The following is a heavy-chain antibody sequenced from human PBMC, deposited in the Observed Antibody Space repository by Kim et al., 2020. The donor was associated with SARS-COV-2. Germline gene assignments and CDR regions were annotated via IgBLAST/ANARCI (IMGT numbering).Heavy chain of an antibody. D-gene: IGHD3-3*02. V-gene: IGHV1-69*13. CDR1: GGTFSNFG. J-gene: IGHJ6*02. Sequence: SVKVSCKASGGTFSNFGIIWVRQAPGQGLEWMGGIIPMFGSANYAQKFLGRVTITADESTSTAYLEVNNLRSDDTSEHYCARREVAFFYGLDVWGQGTT. CDR3: ARREVAFFYGLDV. CDR2: IIPMFGSA.